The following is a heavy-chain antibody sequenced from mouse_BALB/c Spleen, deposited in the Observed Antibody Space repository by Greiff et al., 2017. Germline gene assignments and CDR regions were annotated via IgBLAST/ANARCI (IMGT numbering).Heavy chain of an antibody. CDR1: GLSLTSYG. D-gene: IGHD2-14*01. V-gene: IGHV2-9*02. Sequence: VKLMESGPGLVAPSQSLSITCTVSGLSLTSYGVHWVRQPPGKGLEWLGVIWAGGSTNYNSALMSRLSISKDNSKSQVFLKMNSLQTDDTAMYYCARGPYYRYDGHAMDYWGQGTSVTVSS. CDR2: IWAGGST. J-gene: IGHJ4*01. CDR3: ARGPYYRYDGHAMDY.